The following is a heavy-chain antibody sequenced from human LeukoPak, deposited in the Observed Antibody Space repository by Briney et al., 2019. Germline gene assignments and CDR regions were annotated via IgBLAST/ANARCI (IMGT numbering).Heavy chain of an antibody. J-gene: IGHJ6*03. CDR2: ISGSGDST. Sequence: AGGSLRLSCITSGFTFGDYGLSWVRQAPGKGLEWVSSISGSGDSTYYADSVKGRFAISRDNSKNTLSLQMNSLRADDTAVYYCAKGGTGTTIYYYYYMDVWGKGTTVTVSS. CDR3: AKGGTGTTIYYYYYMDV. V-gene: IGHV3-23*01. D-gene: IGHD1-7*01. CDR1: GFTFGDYG.